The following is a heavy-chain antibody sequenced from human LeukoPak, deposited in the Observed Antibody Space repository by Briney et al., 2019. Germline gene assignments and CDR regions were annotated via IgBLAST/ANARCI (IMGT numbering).Heavy chain of an antibody. Sequence: PGGSLRLSCAASGFTFSGYVMTWVRQPPGKGLQWVADISGSGGSTYYADSVKGRFSISRDNSKNTLYLQLDSLRAEDTAVYYCAKVPTVVPAAMYDYWGQGTLVTVSS. CDR2: ISGSGGST. J-gene: IGHJ4*02. CDR3: AKVPTVVPAAMYDY. D-gene: IGHD2-2*01. V-gene: IGHV3-23*01. CDR1: GFTFSGYV.